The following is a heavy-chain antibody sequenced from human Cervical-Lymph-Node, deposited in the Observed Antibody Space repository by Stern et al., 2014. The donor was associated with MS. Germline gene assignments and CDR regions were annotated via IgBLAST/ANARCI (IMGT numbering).Heavy chain of an antibody. D-gene: IGHD2-15*01. V-gene: IGHV3-13*01. CDR3: ARAGSWHRYLDL. CDR2: IGTAADT. Sequence: VQLGQSGGGLVQPGGSLRLSCAASGFSFSSYEMHWVRQVPGKGLEWVSCIGTAADTYYSDSLKGRFTISRENAKNSLYLQLNSVGVGDTAVYYCARAGSWHRYLDLWGRGTFVSVSS. J-gene: IGHJ2*01. CDR1: GFSFSSYE.